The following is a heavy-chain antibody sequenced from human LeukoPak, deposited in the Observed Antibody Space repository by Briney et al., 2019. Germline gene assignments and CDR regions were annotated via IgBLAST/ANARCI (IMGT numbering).Heavy chain of an antibody. CDR2: ISGSGGST. D-gene: IGHD3-10*01. CDR3: AKDKVRALWFGELYYFDY. J-gene: IGHJ4*02. V-gene: IGHV3-23*01. Sequence: GGSLRLSCAASGFTFSSYAMSWVRQAPGKGLEWVSAISGSGGSTYYADSVKGRFTISGDNSKNTLYLQMNSLRAEDTAVYYCAKDKVRALWFGELYYFDYWGQGTLVTVSS. CDR1: GFTFSSYA.